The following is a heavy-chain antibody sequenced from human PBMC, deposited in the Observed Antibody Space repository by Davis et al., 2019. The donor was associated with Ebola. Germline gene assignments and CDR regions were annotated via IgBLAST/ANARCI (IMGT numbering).Heavy chain of an antibody. CDR2: ISGYNGNT. V-gene: IGHV1-18*01. J-gene: IGHJ5*02. Sequence: ASVKVSCKASGYRFTYYGVSWVRQAPGQGFEWMGWISGYNGNTNSAQKFQGRVRMTTDTSTGTAYMELRSLRSDDTAVYYCARATKYSYWFDPWGQGTLVTVSS. CDR1: GYRFTYYG. D-gene: IGHD5-18*01. CDR3: ARATKYSYWFDP.